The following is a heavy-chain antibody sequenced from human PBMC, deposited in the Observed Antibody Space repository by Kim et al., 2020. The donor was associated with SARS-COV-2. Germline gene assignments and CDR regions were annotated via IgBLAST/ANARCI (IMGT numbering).Heavy chain of an antibody. CDR3: ARGLPATGFDY. J-gene: IGHJ4*02. Sequence: NDYAVSVKSRITINPDTSKNQFSLQLNSGTPEDTAVYYCARGLPATGFDYWGQGTLVTVSS. V-gene: IGHV6-1*01. CDR2: N. D-gene: IGHD6-13*01.